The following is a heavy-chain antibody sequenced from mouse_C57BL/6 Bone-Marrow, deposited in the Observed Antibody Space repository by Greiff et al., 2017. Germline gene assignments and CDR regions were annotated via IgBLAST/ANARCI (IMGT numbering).Heavy chain of an antibody. V-gene: IGHV1-54*01. CDR2: INPGSGGT. D-gene: IGHD4-1*01. CDR3: ARRGALGRPYFDY. CDR1: GYAFTNYL. J-gene: IGHJ2*01. Sequence: QVQLQQSGAELVRPGTSVKVSCKASGYAFTNYLIEWVKQRPGQGLEWIGVINPGSGGTNYNEKFKGKATLTADKSSSTAYMQLSSLTSEDSAVYFCARRGALGRPYFDYWGQGTTLTVSS.